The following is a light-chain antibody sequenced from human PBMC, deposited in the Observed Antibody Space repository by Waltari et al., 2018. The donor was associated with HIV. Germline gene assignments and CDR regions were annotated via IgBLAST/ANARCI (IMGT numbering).Light chain of an antibody. CDR3: SSYTSSSTRV. Sequence: QSALTQPASVSGSPGQSITISCTGTSSDVGGYNYVSWYQQHPGKAPKLMIYDVSNRPAGASNRFAGSKSGTTASLTISGLQAEDEADYYCSSYTSSSTRVFGTGTKVTVL. V-gene: IGLV2-14*01. CDR1: SSDVGGYNY. J-gene: IGLJ1*01. CDR2: DVS.